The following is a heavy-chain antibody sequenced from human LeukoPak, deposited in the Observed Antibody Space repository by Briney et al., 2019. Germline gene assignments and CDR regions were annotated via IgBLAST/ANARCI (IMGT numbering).Heavy chain of an antibody. Sequence: ASVKVSCKASGGTFSSYAISWVRQAPGQGLEWMGGIIPIFGTANYAQKFQGRVTITADESTSTAYMELSSLRSEDTAVYYCAAGDSSGYYHWFDPWGQGTLVTVSS. J-gene: IGHJ5*02. D-gene: IGHD3-22*01. CDR2: IIPIFGTA. CDR1: GGTFSSYA. CDR3: AAGDSSGYYHWFDP. V-gene: IGHV1-69*01.